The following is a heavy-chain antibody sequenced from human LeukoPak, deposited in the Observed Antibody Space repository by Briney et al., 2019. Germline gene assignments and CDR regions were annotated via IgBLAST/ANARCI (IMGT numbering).Heavy chain of an antibody. J-gene: IGHJ4*02. CDR1: GYTFAGYY. CDR3: ARHSDSAGFAR. CDR2: INPNSGGT. D-gene: IGHD4-11*01. V-gene: IGHV1-2*06. Sequence: ASVKVSCKASGYTFAGYYLHWVRQAPGQGLEWMGRINPNSGGTNYAPKFQDRVAMTRDTSNSTAYMELSRLRSDDTAVHYCARHSDSAGFARWGQGSLVIVSS.